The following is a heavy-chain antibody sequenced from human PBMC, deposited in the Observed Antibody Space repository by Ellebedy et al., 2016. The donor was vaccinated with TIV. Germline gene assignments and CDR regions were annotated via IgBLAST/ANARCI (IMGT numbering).Heavy chain of an antibody. CDR2: INQDGSDK. CDR1: RFSFSAYW. V-gene: IGHV3-7*01. D-gene: IGHD4-17*01. J-gene: IGHJ3*02. Sequence: GGSLRLSCAASRFSFSAYWMSWVRQPPGKGLEWVANINQDGSDKYYVDSVKGRFTISRDNAQNSLHLQMNSLRADDTAVYYCATDGSYGDYLSPTHAFVIWGQGTMVTVSS. CDR3: ATDGSYGDYLSPTHAFVI.